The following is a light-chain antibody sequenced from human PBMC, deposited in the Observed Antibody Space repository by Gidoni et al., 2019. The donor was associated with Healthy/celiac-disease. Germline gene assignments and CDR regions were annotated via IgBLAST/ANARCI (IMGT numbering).Light chain of an antibody. J-gene: IGLJ1*01. CDR3: SSYTSSSTLV. CDR1: TSDVGGYTY. CDR2: EVS. Sequence: QSALTQPAPVPGSPGQSITISCTGTTSDVGGYTYVHWYQQHPGKAPKLMIYEVSNQPSGVPNRFSGSKSGNTASLTISGLQAEDEADYYCSSYTSSSTLVFGTGTKVTVL. V-gene: IGLV2-14*01.